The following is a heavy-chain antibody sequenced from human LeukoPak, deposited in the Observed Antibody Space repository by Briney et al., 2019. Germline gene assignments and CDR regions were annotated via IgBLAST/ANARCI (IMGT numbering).Heavy chain of an antibody. V-gene: IGHV3-23*01. D-gene: IGHD6-6*01. CDR3: ARHRSSWLIGY. CDR2: ISGSGRNT. Sequence: GGSLRLSCAASGFTFSTYDMTWVRQAPGKGLEWVSSISGSGRNTYHADSVKGRFTISRDNFRNTLYLQMNSLRAEDAAVYYCARHRSSWLIGYWGQGTLVTVSS. CDR1: GFTFSTYD. J-gene: IGHJ4*02.